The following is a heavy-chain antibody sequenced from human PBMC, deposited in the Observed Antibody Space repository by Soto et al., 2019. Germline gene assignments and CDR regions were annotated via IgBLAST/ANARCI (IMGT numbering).Heavy chain of an antibody. Sequence: LSLTCVICGDSVSGNGAGWNWIRHSASIGLEWLGRTYYRSKWFLDYAASVQSRMTINPDTSRNQFSLQLNSVTPEDTAVYYCARVHCSGGTCLDGLDVWGQGTTVTVSS. V-gene: IGHV6-1*01. CDR3: ARVHCSGGTCLDGLDV. CDR2: TYYRSKWFL. J-gene: IGHJ6*02. CDR1: GDSVSGNGAG. D-gene: IGHD2-15*01.